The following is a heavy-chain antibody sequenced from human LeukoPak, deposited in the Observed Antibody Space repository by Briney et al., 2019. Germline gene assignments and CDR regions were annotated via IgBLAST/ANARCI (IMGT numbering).Heavy chain of an antibody. J-gene: IGHJ4*02. D-gene: IGHD3-10*01. CDR1: GLTFRNYW. V-gene: IGHV3-21*06. CDR2: ISSSSSYI. Sequence: GGSLRLSCAASGLTFRNYWMSWVRQAPGKGLEWVSSISSSSSYIYYADSAKGRFTISRDNAKNSLFLQMNSLRAEDTAVYYCARMYYVRGVVFYYFDYWGQGTLVTVSS. CDR3: ARMYYVRGVVFYYFDY.